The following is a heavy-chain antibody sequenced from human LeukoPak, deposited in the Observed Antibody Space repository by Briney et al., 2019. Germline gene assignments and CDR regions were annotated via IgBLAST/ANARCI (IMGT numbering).Heavy chain of an antibody. D-gene: IGHD4-17*01. CDR3: ASPRTPTTVTTDYYGMDV. Sequence: ASVKVSCRASGYIFTDYYMHWVRQAPGQGLEWMGWMNPNSGNTGYAQKFQGRVTMTRNTSISTAYMELSSLRSEDTAVYYCASPRTPTTVTTDYYGMDVWGQGTTVTVSS. CDR1: GYIFTDYY. J-gene: IGHJ6*02. CDR2: MNPNSGNT. V-gene: IGHV1-8*02.